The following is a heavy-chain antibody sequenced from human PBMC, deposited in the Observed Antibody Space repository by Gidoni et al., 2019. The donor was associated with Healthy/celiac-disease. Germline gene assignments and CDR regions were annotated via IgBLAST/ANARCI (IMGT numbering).Heavy chain of an antibody. Sequence: EVQLVESGGGLVKPGRSLRLSCTASGFTFGDYAMSWFRQAPGKGLEWVGFIRSKAYGGTTEYAASVKGRFTISRDDSKSIAYLQMNSLKTEDTAVYYCTRDRIGYYYDSSGYYYFDYWGQGTLVTVSS. V-gene: IGHV3-49*05. CDR2: IRSKAYGGTT. J-gene: IGHJ4*02. D-gene: IGHD3-22*01. CDR3: TRDRIGYYYDSSGYYYFDY. CDR1: GFTFGDYA.